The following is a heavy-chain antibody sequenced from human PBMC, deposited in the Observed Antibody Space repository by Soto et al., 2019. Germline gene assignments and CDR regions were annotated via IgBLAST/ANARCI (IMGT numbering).Heavy chain of an antibody. CDR3: ASSEATVLDY. CDR2: AHLSGRT. V-gene: IGHV4-4*02. D-gene: IGHD4-17*01. CDR1: GGSMSSSNW. J-gene: IGHJ4*02. Sequence: QVQLQESGPGLVKPLGTLSLNCTVSGGSMSSSNWWNWVRQPPGKGLEWIGEAHLSGRTNYNPSLQSRVTISVDTSKNQFSLKLRSVTAADTAVYYCASSEATVLDYWGQGTLVTVSS.